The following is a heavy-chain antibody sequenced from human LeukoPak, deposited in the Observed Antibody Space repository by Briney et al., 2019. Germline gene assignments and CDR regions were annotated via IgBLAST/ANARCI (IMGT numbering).Heavy chain of an antibody. V-gene: IGHV1-69*06. CDR2: IIPIFGTA. CDR1: GYTFTGYY. Sequence: GASVTVSCKASGYTFTGYYMHWVRQAPGQGLEWMGGIIPIFGTANYAQKFQGRVTITADKSTSTAYMELSSLRSEDTAVYYCGYYSYGRGWFDPWGQGTLVTVSS. CDR3: GYYSYGRGWFDP. D-gene: IGHD5-18*01. J-gene: IGHJ5*02.